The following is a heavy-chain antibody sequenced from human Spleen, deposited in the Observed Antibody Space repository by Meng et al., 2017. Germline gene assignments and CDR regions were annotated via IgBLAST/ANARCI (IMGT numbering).Heavy chain of an antibody. Sequence: QVQLQESGPGLVNPSQTLSRTCTVCGGSFLGGDYYWSWIRQPPGKGLGWIGYIHFSGSTYYNPSLNSRITISVDMSRNQFSLRLTSVTSADMAVYYCARVNSDCGGVMCYKGWFDPWGQGTLVTVSS. V-gene: IGHV4-30-4*01. J-gene: IGHJ5*02. CDR2: IHFSGST. CDR3: ARVNSDCGGVMCYKGWFDP. D-gene: IGHD2-21*01. CDR1: GGSFLGGDYY.